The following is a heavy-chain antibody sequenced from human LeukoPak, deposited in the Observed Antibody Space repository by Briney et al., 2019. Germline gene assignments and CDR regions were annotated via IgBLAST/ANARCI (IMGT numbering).Heavy chain of an antibody. CDR2: ISGSGGST. D-gene: IGHD3-3*01. J-gene: IGHJ4*02. CDR1: GFTFSSYA. CDR3: AKGTIFGVVITPWFDY. V-gene: IGHV3-23*01. Sequence: GGSLRLSCAASGFTFSSYAMSWVRQAPGKGLEWVSAISGSGGSTYYADSVKGRFTISRDNSKNTLYLQMNSLRAEDTAVYYCAKGTIFGVVITPWFDYWGQGTLVTVSS.